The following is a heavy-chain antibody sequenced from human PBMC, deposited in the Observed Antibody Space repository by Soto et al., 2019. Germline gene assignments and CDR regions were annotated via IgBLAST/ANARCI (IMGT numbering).Heavy chain of an antibody. D-gene: IGHD2-15*01. J-gene: IGHJ2*01. V-gene: IGHV1-69*01. CDR2: IIPIFGTA. CDR1: GGTFSSYA. CDR3: ATVYCSGGSRYAHRYWYFDL. Sequence: QVQLVQSGAEVKKPGSSVKVSCKASGGTFSSYAISWVRQAPGQGLEWMGGIIPIFGTANYAQKFQGRVTITADESTSTAYMELSSLRSEDTAVYYCATVYCSGGSRYAHRYWYFDLWGRGTLVTVSS.